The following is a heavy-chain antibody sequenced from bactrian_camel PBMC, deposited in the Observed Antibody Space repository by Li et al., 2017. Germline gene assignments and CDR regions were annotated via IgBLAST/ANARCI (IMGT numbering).Heavy chain of an antibody. V-gene: IGHV3S40*01. D-gene: IGHD6*01. CDR3: ALRGPPYPRACGGSWDRAPSYFGY. CDR1: GSTYSVEY. J-gene: IGHJ6*01. Sequence: VQLVESGGESVQAGGSLRLSCAYSGSTYSVEYVGWFRRAPGKEREGVAAVSTGGGSTYYVDSVKGRFTISQDNAKNTVYLQMDSLKPEDTAMYHCALRGPPYPRACGGSWDRAPSYFGYWGQGTQVTVS. CDR2: VSTGGGST.